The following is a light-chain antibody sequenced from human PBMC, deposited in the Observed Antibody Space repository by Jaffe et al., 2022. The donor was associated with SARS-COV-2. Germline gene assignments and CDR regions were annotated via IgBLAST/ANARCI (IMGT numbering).Light chain of an antibody. CDR3: QTWDTGIVV. CDR1: SGRSSYA. J-gene: IGLJ3*02. CDR2: VSSDGSY. Sequence: QLVLTQSPSASASLGASVKLTCTLSSGRSSYAIAWHQQRPEEGPRCLMKVSSDGSYRKGHGIPDRFSGSSSGAERYLTISSLQSEDEADYYCQTWDTGIVVFGGGTSLTVL. V-gene: IGLV4-69*01.